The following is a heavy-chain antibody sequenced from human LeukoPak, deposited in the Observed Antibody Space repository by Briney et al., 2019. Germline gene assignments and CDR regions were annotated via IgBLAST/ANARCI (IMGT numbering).Heavy chain of an antibody. CDR2: ISYDGSNK. CDR1: GFTFSSYG. V-gene: IGHV3-30*03. CDR3: ARNIPVTRWGY. Sequence: PGGSLRLSCAASGFTFSSYGMHWVRQAPGKGLEWVAVISYDGSNKYYVDSVKGRFTISRDNSKNTLYLQMNSLSAEDTAVYYCARNIPVTRWGYWGQGTLVTVSS. J-gene: IGHJ4*02. D-gene: IGHD2-21*01.